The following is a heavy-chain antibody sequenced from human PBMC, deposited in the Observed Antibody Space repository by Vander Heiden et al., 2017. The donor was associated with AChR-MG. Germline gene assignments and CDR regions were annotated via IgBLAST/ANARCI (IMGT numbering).Heavy chain of an antibody. CDR3: ARNPRPATIFFDH. CDR2: IHFGGAT. CDR1: GASIRSAY. V-gene: IGHV4-59*01. J-gene: IGHJ4*02. Sequence: QGQLQESGPGLLKPSETLSLTCPISGASIRSAYWSWVRQTPGKGLQWIAYIHFGGATNYNPSLENRVTISMDTAKNQISLKLDAVIAADTAMYYCARNPRPATIFFDHWGQGTPVTVSS.